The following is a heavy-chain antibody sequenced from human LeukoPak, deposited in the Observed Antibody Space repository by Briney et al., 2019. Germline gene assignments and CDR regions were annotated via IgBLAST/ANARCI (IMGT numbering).Heavy chain of an antibody. D-gene: IGHD3-3*01. V-gene: IGHV3-21*01. CDR2: ISSSSSYI. CDR1: GFTFSSYS. J-gene: IGHJ4*02. Sequence: GGSLRLSCAASGFTFSSYSMNWVRQAPGKGLEWVSSISSSSSYIYYADSVKGRFTISRDNAKNSLYLQMNSLRAEDTAVYYCARELFSDGFFLSVGGGSDYWGQGTLVTVSS. CDR3: ARELFSDGFFLSVGGGSDY.